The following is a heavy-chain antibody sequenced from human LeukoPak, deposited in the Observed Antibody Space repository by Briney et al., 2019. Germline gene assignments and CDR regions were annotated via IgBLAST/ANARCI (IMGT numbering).Heavy chain of an antibody. CDR2: ISSSSSTI. Sequence: PGRSLRLSCAASGFTFSSYSMNWVREAPGKGLEWVSYISSSSSTIYYADSVKGRFTISRDNAKNSLYLQMNSLRAEDTAVYYCARDGDGYSYYYGMDVWGQGTTVTVSS. V-gene: IGHV3-48*04. D-gene: IGHD5-24*01. CDR1: GFTFSSYS. J-gene: IGHJ6*02. CDR3: ARDGDGYSYYYGMDV.